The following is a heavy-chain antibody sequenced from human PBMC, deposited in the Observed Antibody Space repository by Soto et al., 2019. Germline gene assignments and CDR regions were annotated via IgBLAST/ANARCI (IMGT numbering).Heavy chain of an antibody. CDR2: INAGNGNT. CDR3: ARGPHLAYCGGDCHWYFDL. J-gene: IGHJ2*01. Sequence: GASVKVSCKASGYTFTTYAMHWVRQAPGQRLEWMGWINAGNGNTKYSQKFQGRVTITRDTSARTVYMELRSLRSEDTTVYYCARGPHLAYCGGDCHWYFDLWGRGTLVPVSS. V-gene: IGHV1-3*01. D-gene: IGHD2-21*02. CDR1: GYTFTTYA.